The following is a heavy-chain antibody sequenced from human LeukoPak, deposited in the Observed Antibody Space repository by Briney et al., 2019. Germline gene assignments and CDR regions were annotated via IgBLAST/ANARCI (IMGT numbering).Heavy chain of an antibody. CDR3: ARMSDYYDSSGYAWSLFDP. CDR1: GGSISSHY. D-gene: IGHD3-22*01. CDR2: IYYSGST. Sequence: SETLSLTCTVSGGSISSHYWSWIRQPPEKGLEWIGYIYYSGSTNYNPSLKSRVTISVDTSKNQFSLKLSSVTAADTAVYYCARMSDYYDSSGYAWSLFDPWGQGTLVTVSS. V-gene: IGHV4-59*11. J-gene: IGHJ5*02.